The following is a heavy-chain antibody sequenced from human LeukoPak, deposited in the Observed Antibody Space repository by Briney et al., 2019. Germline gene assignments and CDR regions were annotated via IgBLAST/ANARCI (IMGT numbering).Heavy chain of an antibody. CDR3: ASRFPAAGAFDI. V-gene: IGHV1-69*05. Sequence: SVKVSCKASGGTFSSYAISWVRQAPGQGLEWMGGVIPIFGTANYAQKFQGRVTITTDDSPSTAYIVLRSLRSEATTAAYCASRFPAAGAFDIWSQGTIVTVSS. J-gene: IGHJ3*02. CDR1: GGTFSSYA. D-gene: IGHD3-3*01. CDR2: VIPIFGTA.